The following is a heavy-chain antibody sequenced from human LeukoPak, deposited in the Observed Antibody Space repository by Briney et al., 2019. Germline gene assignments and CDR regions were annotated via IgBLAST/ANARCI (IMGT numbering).Heavy chain of an antibody. CDR3: AKYRAPSGTLDY. J-gene: IGHJ4*02. CDR2: FSGSGGTT. CDR1: GFTFSRYA. Sequence: GGSLRLCCAASGFTFSRYAMSWVRQAPGKGLEWVSTFSGSGGTTYYADSVKGRFTISRDNSKNTLYLQMNSLRAEETALYYCAKYRAPSGTLDYWGQGTLVTVSS. V-gene: IGHV3-23*01. D-gene: IGHD3-16*02.